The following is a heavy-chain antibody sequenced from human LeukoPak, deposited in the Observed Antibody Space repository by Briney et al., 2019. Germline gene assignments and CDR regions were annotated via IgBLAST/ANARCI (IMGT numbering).Heavy chain of an antibody. Sequence: EGSLRLSCAASGFTFSSYSMNWVRQAPGKGLEWVSFISSSSSYTYYADSVKGRFTISRDNAKNSLYLQMNSLRAEDTAVYYCAPRPYSSSPPNYWGQGTLVTVSS. CDR3: APRPYSSSPPNY. D-gene: IGHD6-6*01. CDR2: ISSSSSYT. J-gene: IGHJ4*02. CDR1: GFTFSSYS. V-gene: IGHV3-21*01.